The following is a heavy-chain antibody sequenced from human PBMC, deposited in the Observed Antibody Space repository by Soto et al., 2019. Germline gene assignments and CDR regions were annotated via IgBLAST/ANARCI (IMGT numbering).Heavy chain of an antibody. CDR2: IYTSGST. CDR3: ARVYSSGWYWWIDY. Sequence: QVQLQESGPGLVKPSETLSLTCTVSGGSISSYYWSWIRQPAGKGLEWIGRIYTSGSTNYNPSLKSRVTMSVDTSKNQVSLKLSSVTAADTAVDYWARVYSSGWYWWIDYWGQGTLVTVSS. J-gene: IGHJ4*02. D-gene: IGHD6-19*01. V-gene: IGHV4-4*07. CDR1: GGSISSYY.